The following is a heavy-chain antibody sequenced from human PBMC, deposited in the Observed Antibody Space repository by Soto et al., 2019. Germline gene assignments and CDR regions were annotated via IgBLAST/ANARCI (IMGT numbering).Heavy chain of an antibody. J-gene: IGHJ4*02. CDR3: ATQGAATAG. D-gene: IGHD2-15*01. V-gene: IGHV3-74*01. CDR2: INSDGSST. Sequence: GGSLRLSCAASGFTFSSYWMDWVRQAPGKGLVWVSRINSDGSSTNYADSVKGRFAISRDNAKNTLYLQMNSLRAEDTAVYYCATQGAATAGWGQGTLVTVSS. CDR1: GFTFSSYW.